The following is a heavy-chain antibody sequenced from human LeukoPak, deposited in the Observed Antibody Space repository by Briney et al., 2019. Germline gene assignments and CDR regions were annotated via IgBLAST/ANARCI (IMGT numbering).Heavy chain of an antibody. Sequence: SQTLSLTCAISGDSVSSNSVAWSWFRQSPSRGLEWLGRTYYTSKWNNDYAVSVRSRIAVNPDTSKNQFSLHLNSVTPEDTAVYYCARQSYRRFDPWGQGTLVTVSS. J-gene: IGHJ5*02. CDR1: GDSVSSNSVA. CDR2: TYYTSKWNN. CDR3: ARQSYRRFDP. V-gene: IGHV6-1*01.